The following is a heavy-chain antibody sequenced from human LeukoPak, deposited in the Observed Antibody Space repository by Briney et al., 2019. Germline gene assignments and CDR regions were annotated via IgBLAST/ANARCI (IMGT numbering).Heavy chain of an antibody. D-gene: IGHD4-17*01. CDR3: ASLHWARDTVSFDY. CDR2: IRYDGSNK. Sequence: GGSLRLSCAASGFTFSSYGMHWVRQAPGKGLEWVAFIRYDGSNKYYADSVKGRFTISRDNSKNMLYLQMNSLRAEDTAVYYCASLHWARDTVSFDYWGQGDLVTVSS. CDR1: GFTFSSYG. V-gene: IGHV3-30*02. J-gene: IGHJ4*02.